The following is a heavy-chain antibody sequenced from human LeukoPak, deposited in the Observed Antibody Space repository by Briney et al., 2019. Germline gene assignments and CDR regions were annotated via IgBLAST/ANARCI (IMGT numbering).Heavy chain of an antibody. CDR1: GGSMYSYY. CDR3: ASGRSIRYSDF. Sequence: SETLSPTCTVSGGSMYSYYWRWIRQPPGKGLEWIANIYHSANNNFIPSYNPSLKSRVTISVDTSKSQFSLRLTSVTAADRAVYYCASGRSIRYSDFWGQGVLVTVSS. CDR2: IYHSANN. J-gene: IGHJ4*02. D-gene: IGHD1-26*01. V-gene: IGHV4-59*08.